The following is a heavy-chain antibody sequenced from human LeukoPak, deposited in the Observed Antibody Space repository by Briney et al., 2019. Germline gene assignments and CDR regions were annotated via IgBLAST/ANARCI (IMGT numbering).Heavy chain of an antibody. CDR2: INPNSGGT. D-gene: IGHD4-17*01. Sequence: ASVKVSCKASGYTFTGYYMHWVRQAPGQGLEWMGWINPNSGGTNYAQKFQGRVTMTRDTSISTAYMELSSLRSDDTAVYYCAREWPLPSTVTTRNWFDPWGQGTLVTVSS. V-gene: IGHV1-2*02. CDR3: AREWPLPSTVTTRNWFDP. CDR1: GYTFTGYY. J-gene: IGHJ5*02.